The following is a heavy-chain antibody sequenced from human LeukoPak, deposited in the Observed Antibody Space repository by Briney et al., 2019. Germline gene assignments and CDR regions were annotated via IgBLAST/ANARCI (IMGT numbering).Heavy chain of an antibody. J-gene: IGHJ4*02. CDR3: ARASTVTTWSLGY. CDR2: IYYSGST. Sequence: SETLSLTCTVSGGSISSYYWSWIRQPPGKGLEWIGYIYYSGSTSYNPSLKSRVTMSVDTSKNQFSLNLSSVTAADTAVYYCARASTVTTWSLGYWGQGILVTVSS. CDR1: GGSISSYY. D-gene: IGHD4-17*01. V-gene: IGHV4-59*01.